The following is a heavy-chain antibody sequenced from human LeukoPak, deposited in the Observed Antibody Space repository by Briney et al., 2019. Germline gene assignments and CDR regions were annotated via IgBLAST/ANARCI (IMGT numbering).Heavy chain of an antibody. Sequence: GGSLRLSCAASGFTFSGYAMSWVRQAPGKGLEWVSAISGSGGSTYYADSVKGRFTISSTNSNNTLFLQMNSLRAEHTAVYYCAKDRAVQGLGVVPAAPDYWGQGTLVTVSS. CDR3: AKDRAVQGLGVVPAAPDY. J-gene: IGHJ4*02. CDR1: GFTFSGYA. D-gene: IGHD2-2*01. CDR2: ISGSGGST. V-gene: IGHV3-23*01.